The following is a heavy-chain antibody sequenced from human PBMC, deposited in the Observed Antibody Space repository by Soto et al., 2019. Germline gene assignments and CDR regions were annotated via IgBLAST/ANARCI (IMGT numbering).Heavy chain of an antibody. Sequence: SETLSLTCTVSGGSISSYYWSWIRQPPGKGLEWIGYIYYSGSTNYNPSLKSRVTISVDTSKNQFSLKLSSVTAADTAVYYCARDGDYYYGKDVWGQGNTVTVSS. CDR3: ARDGDYYYGKDV. V-gene: IGHV4-59*01. J-gene: IGHJ6*02. CDR1: GGSISSYY. D-gene: IGHD3-16*01. CDR2: IYYSGST.